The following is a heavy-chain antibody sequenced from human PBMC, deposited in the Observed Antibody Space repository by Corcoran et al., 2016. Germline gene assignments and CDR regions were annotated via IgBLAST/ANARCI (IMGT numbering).Heavy chain of an antibody. J-gene: IGHJ3*02. CDR3: ARHFGAVITGIRRGAFDI. V-gene: IGHV5-51*01. Sequence: EVQLVQSGAEVKKSGESLKISCQGSGYNFPNYWIGWVRQMPGKGLEWMGIVFPDDSDTRYSPYFQGQVTISADKSSSTAYLQWSSLKASGSAMYYCARHFGAVITGIRRGAFDIWGQGTMIIVSS. D-gene: IGHD3-16*01. CDR1: GYNFPNYW. CDR2: VFPDDSDT.